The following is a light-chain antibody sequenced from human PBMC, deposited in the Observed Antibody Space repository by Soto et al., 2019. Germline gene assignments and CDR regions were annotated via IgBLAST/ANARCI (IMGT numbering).Light chain of an antibody. J-gene: IGKJ3*01. CDR3: QQYENRPYP. CDR2: NAS. Sequence: DRVSFTCLSCQDISKFLNWYQHKPGQAPSLLIYNASKSHFGVPSRFSGSGSGTDFTFTISILQPEDNATYYCQQYENRPYPSGPGTMVDI. V-gene: IGKV1-33*01. CDR1: QDISKF.